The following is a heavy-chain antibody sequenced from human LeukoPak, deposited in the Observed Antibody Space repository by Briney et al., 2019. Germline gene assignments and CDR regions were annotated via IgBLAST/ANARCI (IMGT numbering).Heavy chain of an antibody. CDR1: GFTFDDYG. Sequence: GGSLRLSCAASGFTFDDYGMNWVRQAPGKGLEWVSGINWNGGGTGYADSAKGRFTISRDNARNSLFLQMNNLRAEDTALYYCARASSSDWNYFDYWGQGTLVTVSS. CDR2: INWNGGGT. J-gene: IGHJ4*02. D-gene: IGHD6-19*01. CDR3: ARASSSDWNYFDY. V-gene: IGHV3-20*04.